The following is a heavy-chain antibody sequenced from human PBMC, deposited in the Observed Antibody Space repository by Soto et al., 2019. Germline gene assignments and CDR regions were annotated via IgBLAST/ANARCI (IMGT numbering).Heavy chain of an antibody. CDR1: GGSISSGGYY. J-gene: IGHJ5*02. CDR2: VHSSGIT. CDR3: ARGLTMGQLPSHFDH. Sequence: SETLSLACSVSGGSISSGGYYWSWIRQPPGKGLEWIGYVHSSGITNYNPSLKRRVTISVDTSRNQFSLRLSSVTAADTAVYYCARGLTMGQLPSHFDHWGQGTLVTVSS. V-gene: IGHV4-61*08. D-gene: IGHD3-16*01.